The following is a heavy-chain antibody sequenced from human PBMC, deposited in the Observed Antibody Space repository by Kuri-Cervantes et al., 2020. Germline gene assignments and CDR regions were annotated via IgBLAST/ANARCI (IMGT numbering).Heavy chain of an antibody. CDR3: ARATGYTFDY. J-gene: IGHJ4*02. D-gene: IGHD5-12*01. CDR2: ITSSGSTI. Sequence: GGSLRLSCAASGFTFSSYWMHWVRQAPGKGLEWVSYITSSGSTIYYADSVKGRFTISRDNAKNSLYLQMNSLRAEDTAVYYCARATGYTFDYWGQGTLVTVSS. V-gene: IGHV3-48*04. CDR1: GFTFSSYW.